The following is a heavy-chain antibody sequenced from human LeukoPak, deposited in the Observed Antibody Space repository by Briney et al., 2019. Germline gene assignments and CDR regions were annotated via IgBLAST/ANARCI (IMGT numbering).Heavy chain of an antibody. J-gene: IGHJ4*02. D-gene: IGHD3-3*01. Sequence: PSETLSLTCTVSGGSISSYYWSWIRQPPGKRLEWIGYIYYSGNTNYNPSLKSRVTISVDRSKNQFSLKLSSVAAADTAVYYCARSYDTNFDYWGQGTLVTVSS. CDR1: GGSISSYY. CDR3: ARSYDTNFDY. CDR2: IYYSGNT. V-gene: IGHV4-59*01.